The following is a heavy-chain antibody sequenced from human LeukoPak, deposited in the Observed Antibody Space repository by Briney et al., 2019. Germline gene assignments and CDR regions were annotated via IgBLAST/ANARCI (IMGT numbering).Heavy chain of an antibody. D-gene: IGHD3-22*01. CDR2: IHYSGST. V-gene: IGHV4-59*12. Sequence: SETLSLTCTVSGGSISSYYWSWIRQYPGQGLEWIGYIHYSGSTFYNPSLKSRVTISVDVSRNQFSLKLSSVTAGDTALYYCARVIENYYYGMDVWGQGTTVTVSS. CDR3: ARVIENYYYGMDV. CDR1: GGSISSYY. J-gene: IGHJ6*02.